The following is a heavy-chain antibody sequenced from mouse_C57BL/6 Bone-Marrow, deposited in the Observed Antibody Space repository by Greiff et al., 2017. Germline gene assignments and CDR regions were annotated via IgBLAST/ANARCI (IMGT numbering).Heavy chain of an antibody. J-gene: IGHJ2*01. D-gene: IGHD2-4*01. CDR1: GYTFTSYW. V-gene: IGHV1-55*01. CDR2: IYPGSGST. Sequence: VQLQQSGAELVKPGASVTMSCKASGYTFTSYWITWVKQRPGQGLEWIGDIYPGSGSTNYNEKFKSKATLTVDTSSSTAYMQLSSLTSEDSAVYYCARGGYYDLDYWGQGTTLTVSS. CDR3: ARGGYYDLDY.